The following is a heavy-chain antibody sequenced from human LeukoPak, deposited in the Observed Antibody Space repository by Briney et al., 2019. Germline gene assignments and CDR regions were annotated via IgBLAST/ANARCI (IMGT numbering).Heavy chain of an antibody. CDR1: GFTFRTSD. Sequence: GGSLRLSCAASGFTFRTSDMSWVRQAPGKGLEWVSGMSGRGPYTYYADSLKGRFTISRDTSKNILYLQMNNLRAEDTATYYCAKIRYNSPYVVELGAFDIWGQGTLLTVSS. D-gene: IGHD1-1*01. CDR3: AKIRYNSPYVVELGAFDI. V-gene: IGHV3-23*01. CDR2: MSGRGPYT. J-gene: IGHJ3*02.